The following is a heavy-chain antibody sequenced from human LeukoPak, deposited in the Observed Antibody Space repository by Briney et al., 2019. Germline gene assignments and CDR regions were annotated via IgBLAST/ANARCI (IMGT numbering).Heavy chain of an antibody. V-gene: IGHV4-30-4*01. CDR2: IYYSGRT. CDR3: ARGMVRGVIPLN. D-gene: IGHD3-10*01. Sequence: SETLSLTCTVSGGSISSGDYYWSWIRQPPGKGLEWIGYIYYSGRTYYNPSLKSRVTISVDTSKNQFSLKLSSVTAADTAVYYCARGMVRGVIPLNWGQGTLVTVSS. J-gene: IGHJ4*02. CDR1: GGSISSGDYY.